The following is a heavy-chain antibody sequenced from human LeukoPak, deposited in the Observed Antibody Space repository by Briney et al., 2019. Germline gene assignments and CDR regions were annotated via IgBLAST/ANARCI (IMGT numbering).Heavy chain of an antibody. J-gene: IGHJ3*02. CDR3: ARIEWERLGRAFDI. D-gene: IGHD1-26*01. CDR2: IYSAGAT. V-gene: IGHV3-53*01. CDR1: GFTVSDNY. Sequence: PGWSLRLSCAASGFTVSDNYMTWVRQAPGKGLEWVSSIYSAGATHYAGSVKGRFTISRDNSKNTLYLQMNSLRAEDMAVYYCARIEWERLGRAFDIWGQGTMVTVSS.